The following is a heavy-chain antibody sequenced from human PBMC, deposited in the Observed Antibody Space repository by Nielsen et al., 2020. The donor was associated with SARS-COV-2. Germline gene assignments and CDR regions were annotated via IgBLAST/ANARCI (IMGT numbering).Heavy chain of an antibody. CDR1: GFTFSGSA. CDR2: IRSKANSYAT. D-gene: IGHD3-3*01. J-gene: IGHJ4*02. Sequence: GESLKISCAASGFTFSGSAMHWVRQASGKGLEWVSRIRSKANSYATAYAASVKGRFTISRDDSKNTAYLQMNSLKTEDTAVYYCTRQKEWLLSSYFDYWGQGTLVTVSS. V-gene: IGHV3-73*01. CDR3: TRQKEWLLSSYFDY.